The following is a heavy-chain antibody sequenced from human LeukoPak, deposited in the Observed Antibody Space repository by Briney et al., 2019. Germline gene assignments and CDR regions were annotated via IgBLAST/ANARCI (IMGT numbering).Heavy chain of an antibody. V-gene: IGHV3-21*04. CDR2: ISSSSSYI. D-gene: IGHD1-1*01. Sequence: KTGGSLRLSCAASGFTFSSYSMNWVRQAPGKGLEWVSSISSSSSYIYYADSVKGRFTISRDNSKNTLYLQMNSLRAEDTAVYYCAKEAQGVQDYWGQGTLVTVSS. J-gene: IGHJ4*02. CDR1: GFTFSSYS. CDR3: AKEAQGVQDY.